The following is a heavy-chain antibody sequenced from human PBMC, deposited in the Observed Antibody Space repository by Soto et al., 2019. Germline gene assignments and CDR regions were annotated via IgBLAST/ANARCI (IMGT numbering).Heavy chain of an antibody. CDR2: INAGNGNT. V-gene: IGHV1-3*01. CDR1: GYTFTSYA. D-gene: IGHD4-17*01. J-gene: IGHJ4*02. CDR3: AKKEPDCGDYYLDY. Sequence: ASVKVSCKASGYTFTSYAMHWVRQAPGQRLEWMGWINAGNGNTKYSQKFQGRVTITRDTSASTAYMELGSLRSEDTAVYYCAKKEPDCGDYYLDYWGQGTLVTVSS.